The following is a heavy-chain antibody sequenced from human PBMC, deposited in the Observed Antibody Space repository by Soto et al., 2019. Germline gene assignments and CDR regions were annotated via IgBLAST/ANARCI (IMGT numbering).Heavy chain of an antibody. CDR1: GFTFSNAW. CDR3: ASGGAAAGTGYYYGMDV. D-gene: IGHD6-13*01. Sequence: PGGSLRLSCAASGFTFSNAWMSWVRQAPGKGLEWVANIKQDGSEKYYVDSVKGRFTISRDNAKNSLYLQMNSLRAEDTAVYYCASGGAAAGTGYYYGMDVWGQGTTVTVSS. CDR2: IKQDGSEK. V-gene: IGHV3-7*03. J-gene: IGHJ6*02.